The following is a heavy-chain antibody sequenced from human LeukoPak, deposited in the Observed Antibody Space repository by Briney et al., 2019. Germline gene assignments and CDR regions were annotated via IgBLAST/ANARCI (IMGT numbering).Heavy chain of an antibody. CDR3: ARGGYRMAVYDSSGYIDY. CDR1: GFTFSSYG. Sequence: PGRSLRLSCAASGFTFSSYGMHWVRQAPGKGLVWVSRINSDGSSTSYADSVKGRFTISRDNAKNTLYLQMNSLRAEDTAVYYCARGGYRMAVYDSSGYIDYWGQGTLVTVSS. J-gene: IGHJ4*02. CDR2: INSDGSST. D-gene: IGHD3-22*01. V-gene: IGHV3-74*01.